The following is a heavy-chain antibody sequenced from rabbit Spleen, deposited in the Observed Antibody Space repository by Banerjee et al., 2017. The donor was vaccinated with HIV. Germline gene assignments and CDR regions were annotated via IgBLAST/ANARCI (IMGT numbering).Heavy chain of an antibody. J-gene: IGHJ4*01. CDR2: IYTGSSGST. Sequence: QEQLEESGGDLVKPEGSLTLTCTASGFSFSSNYYMCWVRQAPGKGLEWIACIYTGSSGSTYYASWAKGRFTISKTSSTTVTLQMTSLTAADTATYFCARTRPDTPYSHYGYMPNLWGPGTLVTVS. CDR3: ARTRPDTPYSHYGYMPNL. D-gene: IGHD6-1*01. CDR1: GFSFSSNYY. V-gene: IGHV1S45*01.